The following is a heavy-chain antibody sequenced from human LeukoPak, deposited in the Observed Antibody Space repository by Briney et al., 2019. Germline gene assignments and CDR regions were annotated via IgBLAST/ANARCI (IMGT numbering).Heavy chain of an antibody. D-gene: IGHD6-13*01. Sequence: PGGSLRLSCAASGFTVSSNYMSWVRQAPGKGLEWVSVIYSGGSTYYTDSVKGRFTISRDNSKNTLYLQMNSLRAEDTAVYYCARGPLAAAALYWGQGTLVTVSS. CDR2: IYSGGST. CDR1: GFTVSSNY. V-gene: IGHV3-53*01. J-gene: IGHJ4*02. CDR3: ARGPLAAAALY.